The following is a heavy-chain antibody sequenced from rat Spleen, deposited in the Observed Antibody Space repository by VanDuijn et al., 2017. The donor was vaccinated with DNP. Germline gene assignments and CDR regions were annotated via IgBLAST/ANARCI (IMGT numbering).Heavy chain of an antibody. V-gene: IGHV5-7*01. CDR1: GFIFSNFW. J-gene: IGHJ2*01. Sequence: EVQLVESGGGSVQPGRSLKLSCVASGFIFSNFWMTWIRQAPKKSLEWVATISYDGSDTYYRDSMKGRFTISRDNAQNTLYLQMSKLGSEDTAIYYCARAGGQLLDYWGQGVMVTVSS. D-gene: IGHD1-2*01. CDR2: ISYDGSDT. CDR3: ARAGGQLLDY.